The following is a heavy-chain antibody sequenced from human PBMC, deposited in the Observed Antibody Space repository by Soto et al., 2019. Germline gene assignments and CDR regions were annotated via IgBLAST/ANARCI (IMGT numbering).Heavy chain of an antibody. V-gene: IGHV3-21*01. CDR3: ARDIAGRGFDY. CDR1: GFTFSSYS. Sequence: EVQLVEAGGGLVKPGGSLRLSCAASGFTFSSYSMNWVRQAPGKGLEWVSSISSSSSYIYYADSVKGRFTISRDNAKNSLYLQLNSLRAEDTAVYSCARDIAGRGFDYWGQGTLVTVSS. CDR2: ISSSSSYI. D-gene: IGHD6-13*01. J-gene: IGHJ4*02.